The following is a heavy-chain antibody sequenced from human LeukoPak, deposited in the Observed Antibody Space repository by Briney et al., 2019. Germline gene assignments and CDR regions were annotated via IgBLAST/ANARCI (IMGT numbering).Heavy chain of an antibody. J-gene: IGHJ4*02. D-gene: IGHD4-11*01. CDR1: GGSFSGYY. CDR3: ARQAAGYSKASNRYYFDY. V-gene: IGHV4-34*01. CDR2: INHSGST. Sequence: SETLSLTCAVYGGSFSGYYWSWIRQPPGKGLEWIGEINHSGSTNYNPSLKSRVTISVDTSKNQFSLKLSSVTAADTAVYYCARQAAGYSKASNRYYFDYWGQETLVTVSS.